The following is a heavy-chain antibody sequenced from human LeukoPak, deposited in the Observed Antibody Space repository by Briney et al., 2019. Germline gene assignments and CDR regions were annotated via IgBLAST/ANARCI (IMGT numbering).Heavy chain of an antibody. V-gene: IGHV3-30*02. CDR1: GFTFSSYG. CDR3: AKRENYYGSGSYYII. Sequence: PGGSLRLSCAASGFTFSSYGMHWVRQAPGKGLEWVAFIRYDGSNKYYADSVKGRFTISRDNSKNTLYLQMNSLRAEDTAVYYCAKRENYYGSGSYYIIWGQGTLVTVSS. J-gene: IGHJ4*02. CDR2: IRYDGSNK. D-gene: IGHD3-10*01.